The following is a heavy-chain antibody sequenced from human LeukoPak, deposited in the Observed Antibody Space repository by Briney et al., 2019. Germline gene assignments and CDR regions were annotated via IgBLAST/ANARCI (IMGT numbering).Heavy chain of an antibody. V-gene: IGHV3-48*04. D-gene: IGHD3-10*01. CDR2: ISRSSSNI. Sequence: PGGSLRLSCAASGFTFSSYSMNWVRQAPGKGLEWVSYISRSSSNIYYADSVKGRFTISRDNAKNTLYVQMNSLRAEDTAVYYCSAGSGHVFDIWGRGTMVTVSS. J-gene: IGHJ3*02. CDR3: SAGSGHVFDI. CDR1: GFTFSSYS.